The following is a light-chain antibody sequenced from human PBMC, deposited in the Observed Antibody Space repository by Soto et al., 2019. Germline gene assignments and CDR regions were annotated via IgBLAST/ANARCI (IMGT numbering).Light chain of an antibody. CDR3: GTWDSSLSLYV. Sequence: QSVLTQPPSVSAAPGRKVTISCSGSSSNIGNNYVSWYQQLPGTAPKLLIYDNNKRPSGIPDRFSGSKSGTSATLGITGLQTGDEADYYCGTWDSSLSLYVFGTGTKLTVL. CDR1: SSNIGNNY. V-gene: IGLV1-51*01. J-gene: IGLJ1*01. CDR2: DNN.